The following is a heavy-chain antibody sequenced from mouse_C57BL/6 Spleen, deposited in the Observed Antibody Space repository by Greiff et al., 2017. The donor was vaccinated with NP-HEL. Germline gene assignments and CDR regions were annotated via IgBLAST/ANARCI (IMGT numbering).Heavy chain of an antibody. CDR1: GFSLTSYG. CDR3: AKPGEDYGSSYGAWFAY. J-gene: IGHJ3*01. V-gene: IGHV2-3*01. Sequence: QVQLKQSGPGLVAPSQSLSITCTVSGFSLTSYGVSWVRQPPGKGLEWLGVIWGDGSTNYHSALISRLSISKDNSKSQVFLKLNSLQTDDTATYYGAKPGEDYGSSYGAWFAYWGQGTLVTVSA. D-gene: IGHD1-1*01. CDR2: IWGDGST.